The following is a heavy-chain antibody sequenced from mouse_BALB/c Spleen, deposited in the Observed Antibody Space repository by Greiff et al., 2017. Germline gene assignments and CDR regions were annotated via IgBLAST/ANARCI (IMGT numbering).Heavy chain of an antibody. D-gene: IGHD1-1*01. CDR3: ARSFYYYGSSYVEPFAY. V-gene: IGHV5-17*02. CDR1: GFTFSSFG. J-gene: IGHJ3*01. CDR2: ISSGSSTI. Sequence: EVKVVESGGGLVQPGGSRKLSCAASGFTFSSFGMHWVRQAPEKGLEWVAYISSGSSTIYYADTVKGRFTISRDNPKNTLFLQMTSLRSEDTAMYYCARSFYYYGSSYVEPFAYWGQGTLVTVSA.